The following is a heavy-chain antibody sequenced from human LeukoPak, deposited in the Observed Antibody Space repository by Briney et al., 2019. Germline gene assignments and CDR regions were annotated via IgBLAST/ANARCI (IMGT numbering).Heavy chain of an antibody. J-gene: IGHJ2*01. CDR2: IYYTRST. V-gene: IGHV4-39*01. CDR1: GGSISSYY. CDR3: ARGVTMIVVVIHDWYFDL. Sequence: SETLSLTCTVSGGSISSYYWSWIRQPPGKGLEWIGSIYYTRSTYYNPSLKSRVTISVDTSKNQFSLKLTSVTAADTAVYYCARGVTMIVVVIHDWYFDLWGRGTLVTVSS. D-gene: IGHD3-22*01.